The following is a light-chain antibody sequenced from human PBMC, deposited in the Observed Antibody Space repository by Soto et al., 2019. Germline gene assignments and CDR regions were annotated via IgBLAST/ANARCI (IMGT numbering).Light chain of an antibody. Sequence: QSALSQPASVSGSPGQSITISCTGTSCDVGGFEYVSWYQHQPGKAPKLIIYDVTKRPSGVSNRFSGSKSGNTASLTISGIQAEDEGDYYCGSITRSSTSVFGTGTKLTVL. J-gene: IGLJ1*01. CDR1: SCDVGGFEY. CDR3: GSITRSSTSV. CDR2: DVT. V-gene: IGLV2-14*01.